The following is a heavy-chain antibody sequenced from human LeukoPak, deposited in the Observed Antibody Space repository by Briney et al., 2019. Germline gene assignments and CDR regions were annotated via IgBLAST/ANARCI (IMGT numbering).Heavy chain of an antibody. Sequence: GESLKISCKGSGYSFTSYWIGWVRQMSGKGLEWMGIIYPGDSDTRYSPSFQGQVTISADKSISTAYLQWSSLKASDTAMYYCARRGDTAMAEEYYFDYWGQGTLVTVSS. D-gene: IGHD5-18*01. CDR1: GYSFTSYW. CDR3: ARRGDTAMAEEYYFDY. CDR2: IYPGDSDT. V-gene: IGHV5-51*01. J-gene: IGHJ4*02.